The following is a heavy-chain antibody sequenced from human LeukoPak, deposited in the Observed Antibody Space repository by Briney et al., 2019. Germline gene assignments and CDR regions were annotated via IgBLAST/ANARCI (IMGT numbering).Heavy chain of an antibody. J-gene: IGHJ3*02. CDR1: GYTFTGYY. CDR2: INPNSGGT. CDR3: ASFTMIVALSDAFDI. V-gene: IGHV1-2*02. Sequence: ASVKVSCKASGYTFTGYYMHWVRQAPGQGLEWMGWINPNSGGTNYAQKFQGRVTMTRDTSISTAYMELSRLRSDDTAVSYCASFTMIVALSDAFDIWGQGTMVTVSS. D-gene: IGHD3-22*01.